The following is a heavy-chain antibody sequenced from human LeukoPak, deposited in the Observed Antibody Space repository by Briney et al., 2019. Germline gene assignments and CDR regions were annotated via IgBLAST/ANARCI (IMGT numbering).Heavy chain of an antibody. Sequence: PSETLSLTCAVSGCSISSGYYWGWIRQPPGKGLEWIGSIYHSGSTYYIPSLKSRVTISVDTSKNQFSLKVNSVTAADTAIYYCATNLGYSSLHYWGRGALVTVSS. V-gene: IGHV4-38-2*01. CDR3: ATNLGYSSLHY. CDR2: IYHSGST. J-gene: IGHJ4*02. CDR1: GCSISSGYY. D-gene: IGHD6-13*01.